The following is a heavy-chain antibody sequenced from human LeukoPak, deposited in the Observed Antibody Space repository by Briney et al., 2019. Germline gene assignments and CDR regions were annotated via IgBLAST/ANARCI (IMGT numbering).Heavy chain of an antibody. D-gene: IGHD2-8*02. CDR2: ISYDGSNK. CDR3: AKDRTERRLPGDY. Sequence: PGGSLRLSCAASGFTFSSYGMHWVRQAPGKGLEWVAVISYDGSNKYYADSVKGRFTISRDNSKNTLYLQMNSLRAEDTAVYYCAKDRTERRLPGDYWGQGTLVTVSS. J-gene: IGHJ4*02. CDR1: GFTFSSYG. V-gene: IGHV3-30*18.